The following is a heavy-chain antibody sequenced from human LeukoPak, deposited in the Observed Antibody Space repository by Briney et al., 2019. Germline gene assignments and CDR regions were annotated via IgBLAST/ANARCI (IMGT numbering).Heavy chain of an antibody. J-gene: IGHJ3*02. Sequence: GGSLRLSCAASGFTFSSYWMTWVRQAPGKRLEWVANIKPDGSEKHHVDSVKGRFTISRDNAKTSLYLQKNSLRAEDTAVYYCARDDGLDAFDIWGRGTLVTVSS. CDR1: GFTFSSYW. CDR2: IKPDGSEK. V-gene: IGHV3-7*01. CDR3: ARDDGLDAFDI. D-gene: IGHD5-24*01.